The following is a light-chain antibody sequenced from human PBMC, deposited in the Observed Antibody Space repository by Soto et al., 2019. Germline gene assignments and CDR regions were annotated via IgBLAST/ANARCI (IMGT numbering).Light chain of an antibody. V-gene: IGKV1-5*03. CDR3: QQGDTFPWT. J-gene: IGKJ1*01. CDR1: QSIGTS. Sequence: DIQMTQSPSTLSASVGDRVTITCRASQSIGTSLAWYQQKPGKAPKLLIYGASSLESVVPPRFSGSGSGTDFTLTISSLQPEDIATYYCQQGDTFPWTFGQGTKVDIK. CDR2: GAS.